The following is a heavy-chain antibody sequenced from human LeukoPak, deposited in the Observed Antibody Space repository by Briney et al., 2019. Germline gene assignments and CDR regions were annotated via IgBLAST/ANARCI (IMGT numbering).Heavy chain of an antibody. D-gene: IGHD3-3*01. J-gene: IGHJ5*02. CDR2: ISSSGSYI. CDR1: GFTFSSYS. V-gene: IGHV3-21*01. CDR3: ARSTTDFWSGDFDP. Sequence: PGGSLRLSCAASGFTFSSYSMNWVRQAPGKELEWVSSISSSGSYIYYADSVKGRFTISRDNAKNSLYLQMNSLRAEDTAVYYCARSTTDFWSGDFDPWGQGTLVTVSS.